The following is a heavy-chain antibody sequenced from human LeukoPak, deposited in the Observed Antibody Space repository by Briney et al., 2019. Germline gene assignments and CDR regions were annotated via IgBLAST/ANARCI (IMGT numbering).Heavy chain of an antibody. Sequence: GASLRLSCAASGFTFSNYGMTWVRQAPGKGLEWVSFISNSGGSTYYADSVKGRFTISRDNSKNTLYIQMNSLRAEDTAVYYCAKRAMGSSWSSFDYWGQGTLVTVSS. D-gene: IGHD6-13*01. CDR2: ISNSGGST. CDR1: GFTFSNYG. V-gene: IGHV3-23*01. CDR3: AKRAMGSSWSSFDY. J-gene: IGHJ4*02.